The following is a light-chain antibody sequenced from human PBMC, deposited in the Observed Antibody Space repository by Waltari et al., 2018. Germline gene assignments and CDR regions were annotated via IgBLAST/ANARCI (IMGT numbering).Light chain of an antibody. CDR3: QQADSFPLT. Sequence: IQMTQSQPFVSASVGDRVTITCRASQGITYWLAWYQQKPGKAPNLLIYAASSLQSGVPSRFSGRGSGTNFTLTISSLQPEDFATYYCQQADSFPLTFGGGTKVEIK. V-gene: IGKV1-12*01. J-gene: IGKJ4*01. CDR1: QGITYW. CDR2: AAS.